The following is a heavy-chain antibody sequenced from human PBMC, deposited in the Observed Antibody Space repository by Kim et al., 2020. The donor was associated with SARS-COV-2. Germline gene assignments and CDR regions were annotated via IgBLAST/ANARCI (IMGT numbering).Heavy chain of an antibody. J-gene: IGHJ4*02. V-gene: IGHV3-30*18. Sequence: GGSLRLSCAASGFTFSSYGMHWVRQAPGKGLEWVAVISYDGSNKYYADSVKGRFTISRDNSKNTLYLQMNSLRAEDTAVYYCAKMAGEEDWLLSDPFDYWGQGTLVTVSS. D-gene: IGHD3-9*01. CDR1: GFTFSSYG. CDR3: AKMAGEEDWLLSDPFDY. CDR2: ISYDGSNK.